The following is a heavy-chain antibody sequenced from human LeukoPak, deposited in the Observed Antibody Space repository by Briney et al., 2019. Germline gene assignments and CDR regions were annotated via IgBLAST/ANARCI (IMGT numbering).Heavy chain of an antibody. CDR2: IYEDGSEK. V-gene: IGHV3-7*01. CDR1: GLTLSESW. Sequence: PGGSLRLTCAHSGLTLSESWMYWVRQAPEKGLEWVAIIYEDGSEKYHVDSVKGRFTIYRDNAQNSLSLQMNSLRAEDTAIYYCARGRGSPDYWGRGTLVTVSS. D-gene: IGHD2-15*01. J-gene: IGHJ4*02. CDR3: ARGRGSPDY.